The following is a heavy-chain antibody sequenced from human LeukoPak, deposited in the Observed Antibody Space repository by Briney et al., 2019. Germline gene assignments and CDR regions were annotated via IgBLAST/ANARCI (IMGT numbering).Heavy chain of an antibody. V-gene: IGHV4-39*01. D-gene: IGHD3-22*01. Sequence: SETLSLTCTVSGGSISSSSYYWGWIRQPPGKGLEWIGSIYYSGSTYYNPSLKSRVTISVDTSKNQFSLKLSSVTAADTAVYYCARVGTESYYYDSSGYYYFDYRGQGTLVTVSS. CDR3: ARVGTESYYYDSSGYYYFDY. J-gene: IGHJ4*02. CDR2: IYYSGST. CDR1: GGSISSSSYY.